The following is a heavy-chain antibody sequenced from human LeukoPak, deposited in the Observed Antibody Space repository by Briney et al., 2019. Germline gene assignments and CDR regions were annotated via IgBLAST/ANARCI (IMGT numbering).Heavy chain of an antibody. CDR2: IIPILGIA. CDR3: ATAGYYYDSSGYCFDY. V-gene: IGHV1-69*02. D-gene: IGHD3-22*01. CDR1: GGTFSSYT. J-gene: IGHJ4*02. Sequence: GASVKVSCKASGGTFSSYTISWVRQAPGQGLEWMGRIIPILGIANYAPKFQGRVTITADKSTSTAYMELSSLRSGDTAVYYCATAGYYYDSSGYCFDYWGQGTLVTVSS.